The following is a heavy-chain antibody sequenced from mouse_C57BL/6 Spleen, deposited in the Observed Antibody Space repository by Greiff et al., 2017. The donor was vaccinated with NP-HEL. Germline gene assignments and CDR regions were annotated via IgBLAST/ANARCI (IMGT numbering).Heavy chain of an antibody. CDR3: ARGDDYGGYYFDY. J-gene: IGHJ2*01. D-gene: IGHD2-4*01. V-gene: IGHV1-59*01. CDR1: GYTFTSYW. Sequence: VQLQQPGAELVRPGTSVKLSCKASGYTFTSYWMHWVKQRPGQGLEWIGVIDPSDSYTNYNQKFKGKATLTVDTSSSTAYMQLSSLTSEDSAVYYCARGDDYGGYYFDYWGQGTTLTVSS. CDR2: IDPSDSYT.